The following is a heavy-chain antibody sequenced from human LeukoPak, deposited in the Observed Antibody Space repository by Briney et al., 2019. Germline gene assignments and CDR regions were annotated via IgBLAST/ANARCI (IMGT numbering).Heavy chain of an antibody. CDR2: ISGSAGST. Sequence: AGGSLRLSCAASGFTFTSYAMSWVRQAPGKGLEWVSAISGSAGSTYYADSVKGRFTISRDNSKNTLYLLMNSLRAEDRAVYYCAEHSAPVVVVTATYFDFWGQGTLVTVSS. CDR1: GFTFTSYA. V-gene: IGHV3-23*01. CDR3: AEHSAPVVVVTATYFDF. J-gene: IGHJ4*02. D-gene: IGHD2-21*02.